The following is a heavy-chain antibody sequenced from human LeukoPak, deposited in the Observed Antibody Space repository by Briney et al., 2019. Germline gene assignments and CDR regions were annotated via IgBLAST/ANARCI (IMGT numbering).Heavy chain of an antibody. D-gene: IGHD1-26*01. V-gene: IGHV1-69*05. CDR3: ARDSGSYLYFDY. CDR1: GGTFSSYA. CDR2: IIPIFGTA. Sequence: SVKVSCKASGGTFSSYAISWVRQAPGQGLEWMGGIIPIFGTANYAQKFQGRVTITTDESTITAYMELSSLRSEDTAVYYCARDSGSYLYFDYWGQGTLVTVSS. J-gene: IGHJ4*02.